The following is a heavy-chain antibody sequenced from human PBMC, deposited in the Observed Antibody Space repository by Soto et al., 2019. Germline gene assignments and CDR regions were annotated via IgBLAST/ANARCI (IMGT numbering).Heavy chain of an antibody. CDR3: ARHRPYYDFWSGYPKYYYYMDV. V-gene: IGHV4-59*08. CDR2: IYYSGST. Sequence: PSETLRLTWTVSGGSISSHYWSWIRQPPGKGLEWIGYIYYSGSTNYNPSLKSRVTISVDTSKNQFSLKLSSVTAADTAVYYCARHRPYYDFWSGYPKYYYYMDVWGKGTTVTVSS. D-gene: IGHD3-3*01. J-gene: IGHJ6*03. CDR1: GGSISSHY.